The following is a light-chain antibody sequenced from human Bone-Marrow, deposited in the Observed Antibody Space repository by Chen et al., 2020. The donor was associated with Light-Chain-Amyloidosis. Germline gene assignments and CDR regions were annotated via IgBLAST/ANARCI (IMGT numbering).Light chain of an antibody. CDR1: DLPTKY. CDR2: RDT. V-gene: IGLV3-25*03. Sequence: SYELTQPPSVSVSPGQTARITCSGDDLPTKYAYWYQQKPGQAPVLVIHRDTERPSGFSERFSGSNSGTTATLTISGVQAEDEADYHCQSADSSGTYEVIFGGGTKLTVL. J-gene: IGLJ2*01. CDR3: QSADSSGTYEVI.